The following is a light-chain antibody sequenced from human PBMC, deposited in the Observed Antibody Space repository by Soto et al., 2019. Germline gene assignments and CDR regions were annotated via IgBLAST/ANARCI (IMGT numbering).Light chain of an antibody. CDR2: WAS. Sequence: DIVMTQSPDSLAVSLGERATINCKSSQSVLYSSINKNYLAWYRQKPGQPPKLLIYWASTRESGVPDRFSGSGSGTDFTLTISSLQAEDVAVYYCQQYYSTRTFGQGTKVDIK. V-gene: IGKV4-1*01. CDR3: QQYYSTRT. CDR1: QSVLYSSINKNY. J-gene: IGKJ1*01.